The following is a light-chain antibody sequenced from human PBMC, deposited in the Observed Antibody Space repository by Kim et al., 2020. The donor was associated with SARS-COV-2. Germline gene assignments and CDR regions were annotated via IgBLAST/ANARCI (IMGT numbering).Light chain of an antibody. CDR1: QRISGN. CDR3: QQYNNWPPVA. J-gene: IGKJ2*01. Sequence: PRETATLSCKASQRISGNLAWYQQRPGQTPRLLIYGATSRATGVPVRFSGSQSGTEFNLTISSLQSEDFAVYYCQQYNNWPPVAFGQGTKLEI. CDR2: GAT. V-gene: IGKV3-15*01.